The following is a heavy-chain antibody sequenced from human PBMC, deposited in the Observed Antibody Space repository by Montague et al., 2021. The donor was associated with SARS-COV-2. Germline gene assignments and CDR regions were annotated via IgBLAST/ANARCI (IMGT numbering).Heavy chain of an antibody. Sequence: SLRLSCAASGFTFSSYAMHWVRQAPGKGLEWVAVISDDGSKKYYVDSVKGRFTISRDNSKNTLYLQMNSLRTEDTAVYYCARDRSWLILGELDYWEQGTLVTVSS. CDR2: ISDDGSKK. D-gene: IGHD6-19*01. CDR3: ARDRSWLILGELDY. V-gene: IGHV3-30*04. CDR1: GFTFSSYA. J-gene: IGHJ4*02.